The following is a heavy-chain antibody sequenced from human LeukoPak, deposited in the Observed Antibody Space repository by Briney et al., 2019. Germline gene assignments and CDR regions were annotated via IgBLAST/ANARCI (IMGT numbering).Heavy chain of an antibody. V-gene: IGHV4-38-2*02. CDR1: GYSISSGYY. D-gene: IGHD6-13*01. Sequence: SGTLSLTCTVSGYSISSGYYWGWIRQPPGKGLEWIGSIYHSGSTYYNPSLKSRVTISVDTSKNQFSLKLSSVTAADTAVYYCARGEQQSWFDPWGQGTLVTVSS. J-gene: IGHJ5*02. CDR2: IYHSGST. CDR3: ARGEQQSWFDP.